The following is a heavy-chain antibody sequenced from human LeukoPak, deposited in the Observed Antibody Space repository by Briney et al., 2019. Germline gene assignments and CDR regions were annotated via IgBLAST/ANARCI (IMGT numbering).Heavy chain of an antibody. CDR1: GFTFSSYE. J-gene: IGHJ4*02. CDR2: ISSSGSNI. Sequence: PGGSLRLSCAASGFTFSSYEMNWVRQAPGKGLEWVSYISSSGSNIYYADSVKGRFTISRDNAKNSLYLQMNSLRAEDTAVYYCARGGSSGLLWGQGTLVTVSS. CDR3: ARGGSSGLL. D-gene: IGHD6-19*01. V-gene: IGHV3-48*03.